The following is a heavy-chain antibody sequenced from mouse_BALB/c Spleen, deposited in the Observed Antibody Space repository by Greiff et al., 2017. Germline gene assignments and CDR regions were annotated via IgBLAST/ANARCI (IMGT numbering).Heavy chain of an antibody. D-gene: IGHD2-1*01. J-gene: IGHJ3*01. V-gene: IGHV2-6-7*01. Sequence: VQRVESGPGLVAPSQSLSITCTVSGFSLTGYGVNWVRQPPGKGLEWLGMIWGDGSTDYNSALKSRLSISKDNSKSQVFLKMNSLQTDDTARYYCARDGNYGNYVFAYWGQGTLVTVSA. CDR2: IWGDGST. CDR1: GFSLTGYG. CDR3: ARDGNYGNYVFAY.